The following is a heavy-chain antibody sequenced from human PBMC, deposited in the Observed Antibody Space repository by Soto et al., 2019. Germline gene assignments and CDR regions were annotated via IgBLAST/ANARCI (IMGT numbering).Heavy chain of an antibody. CDR2: ISSSSSYI. D-gene: IGHD4-17*01. Sequence: GSLRLSCAASGFTFSSYSMNWVRQAPGKGLEWVSSISSSSSYIYYADSVKGRFTISRDNSKNTLYLQMNSLRAEDTAVYYCAKDPRATVTPNFDYWGQGTLVTVSS. J-gene: IGHJ4*02. CDR1: GFTFSSYS. CDR3: AKDPRATVTPNFDY. V-gene: IGHV3-21*04.